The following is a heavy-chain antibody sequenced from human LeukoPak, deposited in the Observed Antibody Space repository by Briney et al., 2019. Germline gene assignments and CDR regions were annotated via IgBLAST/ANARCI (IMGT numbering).Heavy chain of an antibody. V-gene: IGHV1-2*02. Sequence: ASVKVSCKASGYIFTGYYMHWVRQAPGQGLEWMGWINPNSGGTNYAQKFQGRVAMTRDTSISTAYMELSRLRSDDTAVYYCARARYSGSPNWFDPWGQGTLVTVS. CDR1: GYIFTGYY. J-gene: IGHJ5*02. D-gene: IGHD1-26*01. CDR3: ARARYSGSPNWFDP. CDR2: INPNSGGT.